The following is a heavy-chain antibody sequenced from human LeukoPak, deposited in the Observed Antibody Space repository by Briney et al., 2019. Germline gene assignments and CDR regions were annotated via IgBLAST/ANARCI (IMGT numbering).Heavy chain of an antibody. CDR2: ISSSSSYT. D-gene: IGHD6-19*01. V-gene: IGHV3-11*03. J-gene: IGHJ4*02. CDR3: ARLSGSSGWTNEYYFDY. CDR1: GFTFSNYN. Sequence: PGGSLRLSCTASGFTFSNYNMNWVRQAPEKGLEWVSYISSSSSYTNYADSVKGRFTISRDNAKNSLYLQMNSLRAEDTAVYYCARLSGSSGWTNEYYFDYWGRGTLVTVSS.